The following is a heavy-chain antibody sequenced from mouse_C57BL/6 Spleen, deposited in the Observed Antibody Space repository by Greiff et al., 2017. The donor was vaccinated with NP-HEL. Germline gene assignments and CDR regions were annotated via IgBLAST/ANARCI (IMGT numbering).Heavy chain of an antibody. CDR1: GYTFTDYY. J-gene: IGHJ2*01. CDR3: ARWGTAVFDY. CDR2: INPNNGGT. D-gene: IGHD1-2*01. V-gene: IGHV1-26*01. Sequence: VQLQQSGPELVKPGASVKISCKASGYTFTDYYMNWVKQSHGKSLEWIGDINPNNGGTSYNQKFKGKATLTVDKSSSTAYMELRSLTSEDSAVYYCARWGTAVFDYWGQGTTLTVSS.